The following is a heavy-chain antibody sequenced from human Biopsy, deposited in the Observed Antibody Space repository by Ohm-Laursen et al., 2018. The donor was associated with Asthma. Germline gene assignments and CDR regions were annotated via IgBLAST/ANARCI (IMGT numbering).Heavy chain of an antibody. J-gene: IGHJ4*02. CDR1: GFSFNSYG. Sequence: SLRLSCAASGFSFNSYGMHWVRQAPGKGLEWVAVIWYDGSNKYYADSVKGRFTISRDNSKNTLYLQMNSLRAEDTAVYYCARKARHGDYDFDYWGQGTPVTVSS. V-gene: IGHV3-33*01. CDR2: IWYDGSNK. CDR3: ARKARHGDYDFDY. D-gene: IGHD4-17*01.